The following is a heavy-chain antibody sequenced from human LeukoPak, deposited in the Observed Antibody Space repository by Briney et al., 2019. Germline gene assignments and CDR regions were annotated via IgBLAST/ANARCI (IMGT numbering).Heavy chain of an antibody. V-gene: IGHV1-2*02. J-gene: IGHJ5*02. CDR1: GYTFTGYY. CDR3: ARVVAGNWFDP. Sequence: VASVKVSCKASGYTFTGYYMHWVRQAPGQGLEWMGWINPNSGGTNYAQKFQGRVTMTRDTSITTAYMELSRLRSDGTAVYYCARVVAGNWFDPWGQGTLVTVSS. CDR2: INPNSGGT. D-gene: IGHD6-19*01.